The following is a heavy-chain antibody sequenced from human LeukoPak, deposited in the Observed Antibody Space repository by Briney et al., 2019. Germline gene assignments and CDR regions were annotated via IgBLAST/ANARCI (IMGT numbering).Heavy chain of an antibody. Sequence: PGGSLRLSCAASGFILSNYRMNWVRQAPGKGLEWVSYISSSGNSREYADSVKGRFTISRDNAKNSLYLQMNSLRAEDTAVYYCARWTNFHAFDIWGQGTLVTVSS. CDR3: ARWTNFHAFDI. D-gene: IGHD1-1*01. CDR2: ISSSGNSR. J-gene: IGHJ3*02. CDR1: GFILSNYR. V-gene: IGHV3-21*04.